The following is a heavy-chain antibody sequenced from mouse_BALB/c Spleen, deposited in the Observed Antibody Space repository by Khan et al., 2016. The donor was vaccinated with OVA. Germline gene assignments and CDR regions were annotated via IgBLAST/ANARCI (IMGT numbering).Heavy chain of an antibody. Sequence: QIQLVQSGPELKKPGETVKISCKASGYTFTNQGMNWVKQAPGKGLKWMGWINTYTGEPTYADDFKGRFAFSLETSASTAYLQINNLKNEDMSTYFGERGCWYFDVWGAGTTVTVSS. V-gene: IGHV9-1*02. CDR2: INTYTGEP. CDR3: ERGCWYFDV. D-gene: IGHD3-3*01. J-gene: IGHJ1*01. CDR1: GYTFTNQG.